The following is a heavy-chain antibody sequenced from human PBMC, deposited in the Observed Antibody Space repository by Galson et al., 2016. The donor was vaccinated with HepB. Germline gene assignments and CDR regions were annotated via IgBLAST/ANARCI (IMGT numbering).Heavy chain of an antibody. CDR3: SRARIHLRLATAPTSPRLKFDA. V-gene: IGHV4-34*01. D-gene: IGHD3-3*01. J-gene: IGHJ5*02. Sequence: SETLSLTCSVSGASFSGYFWSWVRQPPGKGLEWIGEVNYSGDTNYTPSLKSRVTMSVDTSRNQFSLNLTSVTAADTAVYYCSRARIHLRLATAPTSPRLKFDAWGQGIQVTVSS. CDR2: VNYSGDT. CDR1: GASFSGYF.